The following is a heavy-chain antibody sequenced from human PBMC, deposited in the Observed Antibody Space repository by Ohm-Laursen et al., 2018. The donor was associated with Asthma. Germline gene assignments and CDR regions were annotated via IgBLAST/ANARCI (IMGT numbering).Heavy chain of an antibody. J-gene: IGHJ4*02. CDR2: ISYSGST. Sequence: PGTLSLTCSVTDISFSSSSYYWGWIRQTPGKGLEWIASISYSGSTYYNPSLRSRVTISVDTSKNQFSLNVSSVTAADTAVYYCARIDIFYYGSGSYGPFDYWGLGTLVTVSS. CDR1: DISFSSSSYY. D-gene: IGHD3-10*01. CDR3: ARIDIFYYGSGSYGPFDY. V-gene: IGHV4-39*01.